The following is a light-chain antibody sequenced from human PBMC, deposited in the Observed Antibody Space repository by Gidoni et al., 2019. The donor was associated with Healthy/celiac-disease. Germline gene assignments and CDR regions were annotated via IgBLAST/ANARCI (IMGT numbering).Light chain of an antibody. CDR1: QSSSSW. CDR2: KAS. V-gene: IGKV1-5*03. CDR3: QQYNSCPFT. Sequence: DIQMTQSPSTLSASVGDRVTITCRASQSSSSWLAWYQQKPGKAPKLLIYKASSLESGVPSRFSGSGSGTEFTLTISSLQPDDFATYYCQQYNSCPFTFGPGTKVDIK. J-gene: IGKJ3*01.